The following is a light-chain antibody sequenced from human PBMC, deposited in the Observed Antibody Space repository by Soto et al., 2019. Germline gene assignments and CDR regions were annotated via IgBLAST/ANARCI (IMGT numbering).Light chain of an antibody. J-gene: IGKJ1*01. V-gene: IGKV1-27*01. CDR2: AAS. CDR3: QSYNSRPRT. Sequence: DIQMTQSPSSLSASVGDRVTITCRASQGISNYLAWYQQKPGKVPKLLIYAASTVQSGVPSRFSGSGSGTDFTLTISLLQDDDVATYYCQSYNSRPRTFGQGTKVEIK. CDR1: QGISNY.